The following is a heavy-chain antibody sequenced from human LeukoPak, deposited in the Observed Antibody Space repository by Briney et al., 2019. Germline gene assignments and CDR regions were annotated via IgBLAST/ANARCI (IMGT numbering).Heavy chain of an antibody. J-gene: IGHJ4*02. CDR2: TSSSSSYI. V-gene: IGHV3-21*01. D-gene: IGHD3-22*01. CDR3: ARAPGGLHYDSSGLSRGYFDY. Sequence: GGSLRLSCAASGFTFSSYSMNWVRQAPGKGLEWVSSTSSSSSYIYYADPVKGRFTISRDNAKNSLYLQMNSLRAEDTAVYYCARAPGGLHYDSSGLSRGYFDYWGQGTLVTVSS. CDR1: GFTFSSYS.